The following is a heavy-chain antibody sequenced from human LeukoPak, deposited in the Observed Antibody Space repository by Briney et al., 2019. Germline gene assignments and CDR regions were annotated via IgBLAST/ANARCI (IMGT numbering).Heavy chain of an antibody. CDR3: TTVPRYSSSEMDV. V-gene: IGHV3-21*03. CDR1: GFTFSSYS. Sequence: PGGSLRLSCAASGFTFSSYSMNWVRQAPGKGLEWVSSISSSSNYIYYADSVKGRFTISRDNAKNSLYLQMNSLRAEDTAVYYCTTVPRYSSSEMDVWGKGTTVTVSS. D-gene: IGHD5-18*01. J-gene: IGHJ6*04. CDR2: ISSSSNYI.